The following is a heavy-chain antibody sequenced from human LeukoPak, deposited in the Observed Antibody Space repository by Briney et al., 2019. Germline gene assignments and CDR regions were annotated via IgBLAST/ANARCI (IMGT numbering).Heavy chain of an antibody. CDR2: INHSGST. D-gene: IGHD1-1*01. Sequence: SETLSLTCAVYGGSFSGYYWSWIRQPPGKGLEWIGEINHSGSTNYNPSLKSRVTISVDTSKNQFSLKLSSVTAADTAVYYCARQSLTRYFDLWGRGTLVTVSS. J-gene: IGHJ2*01. V-gene: IGHV4-34*01. CDR3: ARQSLTRYFDL. CDR1: GGSFSGYY.